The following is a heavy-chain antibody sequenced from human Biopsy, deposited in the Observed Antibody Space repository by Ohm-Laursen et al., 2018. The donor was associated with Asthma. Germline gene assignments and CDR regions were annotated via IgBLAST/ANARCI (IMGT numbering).Heavy chain of an antibody. V-gene: IGHV3-30*03. Sequence: SLRLSCAASGFTFRSYGMHWVRQAPCKGLEWVAFLSYDGSNKYYGDSVKGRCTISRDNSKNTLYLQMDSLRAEDTAVYYCASYEVVTAILPMDVWGQGTTVTVSS. CDR2: LSYDGSNK. CDR1: GFTFRSYG. CDR3: ASYEVVTAILPMDV. J-gene: IGHJ6*02. D-gene: IGHD2-21*02.